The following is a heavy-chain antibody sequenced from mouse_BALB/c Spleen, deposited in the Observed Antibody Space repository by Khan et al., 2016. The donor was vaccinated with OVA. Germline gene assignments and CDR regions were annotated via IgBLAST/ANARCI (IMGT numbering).Heavy chain of an antibody. CDR1: GYSFTTYY. CDR3: TRHGYVAWFAY. CDR2: IDPFSGDT. Sequence: VQLQQSGPELMKPGTSVKISCKASGYSFTTYYIHWVMQSHGKSLEWIGEIDPFSGDTTFNQKFKGKATLTVDKSSSTAYIHLSNLTSADSAISYCTRHGYVAWFAYWGQGTLVTVSA. D-gene: IGHD2-2*01. J-gene: IGHJ3*01. V-gene: IGHV1-42*01.